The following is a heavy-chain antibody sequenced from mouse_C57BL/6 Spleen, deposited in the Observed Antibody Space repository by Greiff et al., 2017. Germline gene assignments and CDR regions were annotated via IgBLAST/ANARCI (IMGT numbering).Heavy chain of an antibody. CDR1: GYTFTSYW. CDR2: IDPSDSYT. CDR3: ARSSTVVARDFDY. J-gene: IGHJ2*01. V-gene: IGHV1-59*01. Sequence: QVQLQQPGAELVRPGTSVKLSCKASGYTFTSYWMHWVKQRPGQGLEWIGVIDPSDSYTNYNQKFKGKATLTVDTSSSTAYMQLSSLTSEDSAVYFCARSSTVVARDFDYWGQGTTLTVSS. D-gene: IGHD1-1*01.